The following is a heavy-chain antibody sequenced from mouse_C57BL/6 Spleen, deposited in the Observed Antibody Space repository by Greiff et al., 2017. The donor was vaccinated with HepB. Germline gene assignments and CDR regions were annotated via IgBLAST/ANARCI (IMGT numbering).Heavy chain of an antibody. Sequence: QVQLQQPGAELVRPGSSVKLSCKASGYTFTSYWMDWVKQRPGQGLEWIGNIYPSDSETHYNQKFKDKATLTVDKSSSTAYMQLSSLTSEDSAVYYCAREGISRAMDYWGQGTSVTVSS. CDR3: AREGISRAMDY. CDR1: GYTFTSYW. V-gene: IGHV1-61*01. J-gene: IGHJ4*01. CDR2: IYPSDSET.